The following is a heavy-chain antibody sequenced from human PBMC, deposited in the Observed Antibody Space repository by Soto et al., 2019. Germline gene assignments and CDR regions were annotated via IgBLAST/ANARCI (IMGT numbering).Heavy chain of an antibody. J-gene: IGHJ6*02. CDR3: ARGALGAVADPYYYYGMDV. V-gene: IGHV1-69*13. D-gene: IGHD6-19*01. Sequence: SVKVSCKASGYTFTSYGISWVRQAPGQGLEWMGGIIPIFGTANYAQKFQGRVTITADESTSTAYMELSSLRSEDTAVYYCARGALGAVADPYYYYGMDVWGQGTTVTVSS. CDR1: GYTFTSYG. CDR2: IIPIFGTA.